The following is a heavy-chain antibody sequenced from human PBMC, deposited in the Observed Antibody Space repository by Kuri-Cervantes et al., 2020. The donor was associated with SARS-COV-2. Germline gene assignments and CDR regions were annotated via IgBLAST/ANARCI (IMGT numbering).Heavy chain of an antibody. Sequence: SETLSLTCTVSGGSISGYYWSWIRQPPGKGLEWIGEINHSGSTNYNPSLKSRVTISVDTSKNQFSLKLSSVTAADTAVYYCASTPYYSSSWYKYGMDVWGQGTTVTVSS. CDR2: INHSGST. D-gene: IGHD6-13*01. CDR1: GGSISGYY. V-gene: IGHV4-34*01. CDR3: ASTPYYSSSWYKYGMDV. J-gene: IGHJ6*02.